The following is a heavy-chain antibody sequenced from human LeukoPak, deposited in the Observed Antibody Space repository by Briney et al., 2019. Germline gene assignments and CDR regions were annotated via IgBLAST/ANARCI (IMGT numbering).Heavy chain of an antibody. J-gene: IGHJ6*03. CDR2: INHSGST. CDR3: ARGLRPKYYYYYYMDV. CDR1: GGSFSGYY. Sequence: SETLSLTCAVYGGSFSGYYWSWIRQPPGKGLEWIGEINHSGSTNYNPSLKSRVTISVDTSKNQFSLKLSSVTAADTAVYYCARGLRPKYYYYYYMDVWGKGTTVTVSS. V-gene: IGHV4-34*01. D-gene: IGHD3-16*01.